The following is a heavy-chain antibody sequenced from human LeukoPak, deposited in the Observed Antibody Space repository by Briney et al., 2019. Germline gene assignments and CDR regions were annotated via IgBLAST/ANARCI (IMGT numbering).Heavy chain of an antibody. Sequence: ASVMVSCKASGYTFISYDINWVRQAPGQGLEWMGWINPNSGGTNYAQKFQGRVTMTRDTSISTAYMELSRLRSDDTAVYYCARGATVTSVNWFDPWGQGTLVTVSS. J-gene: IGHJ5*02. CDR3: ARGATVTSVNWFDP. D-gene: IGHD4-17*01. CDR1: GYTFISYD. CDR2: INPNSGGT. V-gene: IGHV1-2*02.